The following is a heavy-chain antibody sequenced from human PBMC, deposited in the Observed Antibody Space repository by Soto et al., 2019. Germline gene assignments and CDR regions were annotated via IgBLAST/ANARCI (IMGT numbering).Heavy chain of an antibody. J-gene: IGHJ4*02. V-gene: IGHV3-74*01. CDR1: GFTLSSYW. D-gene: IGHD6-13*01. Sequence: PGGSLRLSCAASGFTLSSYWMHWVRQAPGKGLVWVSRINSDGGTTSYADSVKGRFTISRDNAKNTLYLQMNSLRAEDTAVYYCARPLGSSWEFFDYWGQGTLVTVSS. CDR2: INSDGGTT. CDR3: ARPLGSSWEFFDY.